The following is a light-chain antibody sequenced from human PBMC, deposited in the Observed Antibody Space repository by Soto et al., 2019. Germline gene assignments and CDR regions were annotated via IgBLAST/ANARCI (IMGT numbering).Light chain of an antibody. CDR3: QQANSFPLT. CDR2: AAS. J-gene: IGKJ2*01. Sequence: DIQMTQSPSSVSASVGDRVTITCRASQGISIWLAWYQQKPGKAPKLLIYAASSLQSGVPSRFSGSGSGTEFTLTISSLQPEDFATYYCQQANSFPLTFGQGTKLEIK. CDR1: QGISIW. V-gene: IGKV1-12*01.